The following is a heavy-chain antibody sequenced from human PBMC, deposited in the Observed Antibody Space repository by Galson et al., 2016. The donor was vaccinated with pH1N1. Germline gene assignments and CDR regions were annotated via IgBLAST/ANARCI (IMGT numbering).Heavy chain of an antibody. CDR1: GFSITNRGEA. Sequence: ALVKPTQTLTLTCIFSGFSITNRGEAVGWIRQPPGKALEWPALVYWDDDKFYSRSLQSRLTITKDTSKNQVVLRMTNMDPVDTGTYYCAHLYYYDTSGFYRYFDYWGQGILVTVSS. CDR3: AHLYYYDTSGFYRYFDY. V-gene: IGHV2-5*02. J-gene: IGHJ4*02. CDR2: VYWDDDK. D-gene: IGHD3-22*01.